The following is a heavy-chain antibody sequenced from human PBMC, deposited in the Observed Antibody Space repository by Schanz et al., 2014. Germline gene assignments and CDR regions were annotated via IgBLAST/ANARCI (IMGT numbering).Heavy chain of an antibody. Sequence: VQLVESGGGLVKPGGSLRLSCAASGFTFRDYYMSWIRQAPGKGLEWVAVISYDGRNKYYADSVKGRFTISRDNAKNSLYLQMNSLRAEDTAVYYCARPRFDYGEVDYWGQGTLVTVSS. V-gene: IGHV3-30-3*01. D-gene: IGHD4-17*01. CDR2: ISYDGRNK. CDR1: GFTFRDYY. CDR3: ARPRFDYGEVDY. J-gene: IGHJ4*02.